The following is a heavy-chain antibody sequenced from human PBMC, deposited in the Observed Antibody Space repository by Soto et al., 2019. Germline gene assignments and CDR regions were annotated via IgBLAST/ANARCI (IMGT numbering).Heavy chain of an antibody. CDR1: GYSFTSYW. CDR3: ARHGGSDCSSTSCYIYGMDV. V-gene: IGHV5-51*01. J-gene: IGHJ6*02. CDR2: IYPGDSDT. Sequence: GESLKISCKGSGYSFTSYWIGWVRQMPGKGLEWMGIIYPGDSDTRYSPSFQGQVTISADKSISTAYLQWSSLKASDTAMYYCARHGGSDCSSTSCYIYGMDVWGQGTTVTVS. D-gene: IGHD2-2*01.